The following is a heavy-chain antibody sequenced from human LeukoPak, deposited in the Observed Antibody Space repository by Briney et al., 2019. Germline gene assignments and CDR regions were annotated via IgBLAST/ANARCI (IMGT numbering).Heavy chain of an antibody. V-gene: IGHV4-34*01. CDR3: ARGSRWELLVGYFQH. Sequence: SETLSLTCAVYSGSFSGYYWSWIRQPPGKGLEWIGETNHKGLTNYNPSLKSRVTISVDTSKNQFSLKLTSVTAADTAMYYCARGSRWELLVGYFQHWGQGTLVTVSS. J-gene: IGHJ1*01. D-gene: IGHD1-26*01. CDR2: TNHKGLT. CDR1: SGSFSGYY.